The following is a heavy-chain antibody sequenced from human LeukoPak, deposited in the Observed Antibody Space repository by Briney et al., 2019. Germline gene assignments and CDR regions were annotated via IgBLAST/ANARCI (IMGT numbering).Heavy chain of an antibody. CDR1: GYTLTELS. J-gene: IGHJ4*02. Sequence: ASVKVSCKVSGYTLTELSMHWVRQAPGQGLEWMGWINPNSGGTNYAQKFQGRVTMTRDTSISTAYMELSRLRSDDTAVYYCAREGDSSGSGFDYWGQGTLVTVSS. CDR3: AREGDSSGSGFDY. V-gene: IGHV1-2*02. D-gene: IGHD3-22*01. CDR2: INPNSGGT.